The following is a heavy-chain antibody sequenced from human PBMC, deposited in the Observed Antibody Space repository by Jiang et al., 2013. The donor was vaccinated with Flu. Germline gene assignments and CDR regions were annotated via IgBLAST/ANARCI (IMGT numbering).Heavy chain of an antibody. CDR1: GYTFTGYY. Sequence: GAEVKKPGASVKVSCKASGYTFTGYYMHWVRQAPGQGLEWMGWINPYSGGTHYAQKFQGWVTMTRDTSISTAYMELNRLRSDDTAVYYCARVAEAENWNDLLYWGQGTQVTVSS. J-gene: IGHJ4*02. D-gene: IGHD1-1*01. CDR3: ARVAEAENWNDLLY. CDR2: INPYSGGT. V-gene: IGHV1-2*04.